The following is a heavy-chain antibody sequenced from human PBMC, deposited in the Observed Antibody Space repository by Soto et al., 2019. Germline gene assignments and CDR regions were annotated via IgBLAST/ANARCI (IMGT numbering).Heavy chain of an antibody. CDR3: ARENYDFWSGYYLDY. D-gene: IGHD3-3*01. V-gene: IGHV3-23*01. CDR1: GFTFSSYA. CDR2: ISGSGGVT. J-gene: IGHJ4*02. Sequence: GGSLILSCAASGFTFSSYAMSWVRQAPGKGLEWVSDISGSGGVTYYADSVKGRFTISRDNAKNTLFLQMNSLRAEDTAVYYCARENYDFWSGYYLDYWGQGTLVTVSS.